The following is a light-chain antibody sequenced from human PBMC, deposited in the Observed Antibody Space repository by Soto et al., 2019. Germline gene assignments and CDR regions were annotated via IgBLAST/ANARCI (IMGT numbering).Light chain of an antibody. CDR3: QSYDRSLSGTV. Sequence: QSALTQPPSVSGAPGQRVTISCTGSSSNIGAGYDVHRYKQLPGTAPKLLIFGNNNRPSGVPDRFSGSKFGPSASLAITGLQDDDEADYYCQSYDRSLSGTVLGGGTKVTVL. CDR2: GNN. CDR1: SSNIGAGYD. V-gene: IGLV1-40*01. J-gene: IGLJ3*02.